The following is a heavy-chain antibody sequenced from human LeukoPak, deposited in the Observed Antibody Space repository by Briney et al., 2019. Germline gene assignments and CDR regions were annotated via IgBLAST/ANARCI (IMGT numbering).Heavy chain of an antibody. Sequence: GGSLRLSCVASGFTFSGHWMHWVRQVPGKGLVAVSRIIPDGSATGYADSVKGRFTISRDNAKNTLYLEMNSLTAEDTALYYCTRSRYSNGYDYWGQGALVTVSS. CDR1: GFTFSGHW. V-gene: IGHV3-74*01. J-gene: IGHJ4*02. CDR3: TRSRYSNGYDY. D-gene: IGHD6-19*01. CDR2: IIPDGSAT.